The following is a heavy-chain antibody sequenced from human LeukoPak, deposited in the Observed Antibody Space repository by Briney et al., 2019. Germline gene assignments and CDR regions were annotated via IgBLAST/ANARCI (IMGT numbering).Heavy chain of an antibody. CDR1: DGSINSYY. D-gene: IGHD1-26*01. Sequence: PSETLSLTCSVSDGSINSYYWNWIRRPPGKGLEWIGYIYYNGNTNYSPSLKSRVTMSVDTSKNLFSLEVSSVTAADTAVYYCARGRSNYCGMDVWGQGTTVTVSS. V-gene: IGHV4-59*01. J-gene: IGHJ6*02. CDR3: ARGRSNYCGMDV. CDR2: IYYNGNT.